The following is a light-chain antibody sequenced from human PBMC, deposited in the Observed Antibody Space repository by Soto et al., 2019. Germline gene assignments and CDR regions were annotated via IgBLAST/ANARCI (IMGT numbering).Light chain of an antibody. Sequence: EIAMTQSPATLSVSPGERASLSCRASHSVGNYLAWYQQKPGQAPRLLIYAISTRATGIPARFSGSGSGTEFTLTINSLQSEDFAVYYCQQHNQWPITFGQGTRLEIK. J-gene: IGKJ5*01. CDR1: HSVGNY. CDR2: AIS. CDR3: QQHNQWPIT. V-gene: IGKV3D-15*01.